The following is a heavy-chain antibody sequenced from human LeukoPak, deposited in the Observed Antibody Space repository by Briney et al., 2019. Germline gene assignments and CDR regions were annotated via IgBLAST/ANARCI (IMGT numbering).Heavy chain of an antibody. Sequence: SETLSLICTVSGGSISSSSYYWGWIRQPPGKGLEWIGSIYYSGGTYYNPSLKSRVTISVDTSKNQFSLKLSSVTAADTAVYYCARPINDYYDSSGSYYFDCWGQGTLVTVSS. CDR2: IYYSGGT. V-gene: IGHV4-39*01. CDR1: GGSISSSSYY. CDR3: ARPINDYYDSSGSYYFDC. D-gene: IGHD3-22*01. J-gene: IGHJ4*02.